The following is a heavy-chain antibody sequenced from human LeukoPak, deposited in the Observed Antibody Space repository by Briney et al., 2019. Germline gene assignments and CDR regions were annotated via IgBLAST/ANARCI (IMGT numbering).Heavy chain of an antibody. CDR2: IYNGGSI. Sequence: GSLRLSCVASGIIVRNNYMTWVRQAPGKGLELVSVIYNGGSIYYGDSVKGRFTISADNSRNMVYLQMNGLRAEDTAVYYCARTGGGNSGPFDYWGQGTLVTVS. CDR1: GIIVRNNY. J-gene: IGHJ4*02. V-gene: IGHV3-53*01. CDR3: ARTGGGNSGPFDY. D-gene: IGHD4-23*01.